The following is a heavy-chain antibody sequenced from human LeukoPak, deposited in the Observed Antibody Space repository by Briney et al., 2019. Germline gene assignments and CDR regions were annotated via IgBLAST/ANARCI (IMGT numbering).Heavy chain of an antibody. J-gene: IGHJ4*02. Sequence: SETLSLTCTVSGGSISISNYYWGWIRQPPGKGLEWIGNIYYSGSTYYNPSLKSRVTISIHTSSNQFSLILNSVTAADTAVFYCARGGYYNWDFDYWGQGTLVTVSS. CDR1: GGSISISNYY. CDR3: ARGGYYNWDFDY. V-gene: IGHV4-39*07. D-gene: IGHD1-20*01. CDR2: IYYSGST.